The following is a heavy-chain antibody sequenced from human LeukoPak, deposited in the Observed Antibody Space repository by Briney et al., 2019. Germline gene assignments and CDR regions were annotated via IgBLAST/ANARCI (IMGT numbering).Heavy chain of an antibody. D-gene: IGHD4-23*01. CDR1: GGSFSGYH. V-gene: IGHV4-34*01. CDR3: ASYGGRVGGFGY. J-gene: IGHJ4*02. Sequence: TSETLSLTCAVYGGSFSGYHWSWIRQPPGKGLEWIGEINHSGSTNYNPSLKSRVTISVDTSKNQISLKLSSVTAADTAVYYCASYGGRVGGFGYWGQGTLVTVSS. CDR2: INHSGST.